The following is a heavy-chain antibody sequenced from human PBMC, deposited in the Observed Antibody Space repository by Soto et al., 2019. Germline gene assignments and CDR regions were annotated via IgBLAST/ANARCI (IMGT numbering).Heavy chain of an antibody. CDR3: AKDKREYSSGWFQPDY. CDR1: GFTFDEYV. CDR2: ISWNSGSI. D-gene: IGHD6-19*01. V-gene: IGHV3-9*01. Sequence: EVQLVESGGGLVQPGRSLRLSCAASGFTFDEYVMHWVRQAPGKGLEWVSGISWNSGSIGYADSVKGRFTISRDNAKNSLYLQMNSLRAEDTALYYCAKDKREYSSGWFQPDYWGQGTLVTVSS. J-gene: IGHJ4*02.